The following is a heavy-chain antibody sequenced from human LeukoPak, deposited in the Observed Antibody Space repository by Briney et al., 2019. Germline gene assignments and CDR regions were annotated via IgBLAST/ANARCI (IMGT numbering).Heavy chain of an antibody. Sequence: SETLSLTCTVSGGSISSYYWSWIRQPPGKGLEWIGYIYHSGSTNYNPSLKSRVTISVDTSKNQFSLKLSSVTAADTAVYYCARTGLGGSYPFFDYWGQGTLVTVSS. J-gene: IGHJ4*02. CDR3: ARTGLGGSYPFFDY. CDR2: IYHSGST. D-gene: IGHD1-26*01. V-gene: IGHV4-59*01. CDR1: GGSISSYY.